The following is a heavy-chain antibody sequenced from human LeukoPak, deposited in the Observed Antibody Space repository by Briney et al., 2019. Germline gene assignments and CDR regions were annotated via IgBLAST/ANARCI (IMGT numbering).Heavy chain of an antibody. J-gene: IGHJ6*02. CDR1: GFTFSSYA. D-gene: IGHD3-10*01. Sequence: GGSLRLSCAASGFTFSSYAMSWVRQAPGKGLEWVSAISGSGGSTYYADSVKGRFTISRDNSKNTLFLQMNSPRAEDTAVYYCAKTITMVAAYYYGMDVWGQGTTVTVSS. V-gene: IGHV3-23*01. CDR3: AKTITMVAAYYYGMDV. CDR2: ISGSGGST.